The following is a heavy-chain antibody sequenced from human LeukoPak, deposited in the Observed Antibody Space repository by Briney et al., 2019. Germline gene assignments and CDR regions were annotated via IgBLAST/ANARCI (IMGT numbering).Heavy chain of an antibody. CDR2: ISPGDSDI. CDR3: VRRGRDTTTTQNWFDP. J-gene: IGHJ5*02. D-gene: IGHD5-18*01. Sequence: GESLKSSCKGSGYSFTSNWIGWVRQMPGKGLEWMGIISPGDSDIRYSPSLQGQVTISADKSASTAYLQWSSLKASDTAMYYCVRRGRDTTTTQNWFDPWGQGTLVTVSS. V-gene: IGHV5-51*01. CDR1: GYSFTSNW.